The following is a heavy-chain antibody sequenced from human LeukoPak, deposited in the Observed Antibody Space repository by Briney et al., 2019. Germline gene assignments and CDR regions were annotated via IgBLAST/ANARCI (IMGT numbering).Heavy chain of an antibody. D-gene: IGHD2-15*01. CDR3: ARSIVVVVAALNWFDP. V-gene: IGHV1-69*05. CDR2: IIPIFGTA. J-gene: IGHJ5*02. Sequence: GSSVKVSCKASGGTFGSYAISWVRQAPGQGLEWMGRIIPIFGTANYAQKFQGRVTITTDESTSTAYMELSSLRSEDTAVYYCARSIVVVVAALNWFDPWGQGTLVTVSS. CDR1: GGTFGSYA.